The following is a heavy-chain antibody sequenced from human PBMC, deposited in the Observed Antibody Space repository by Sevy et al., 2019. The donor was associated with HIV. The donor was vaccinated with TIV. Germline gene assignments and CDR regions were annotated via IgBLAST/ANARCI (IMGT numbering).Heavy chain of an antibody. Sequence: GGSLRLSCAASGFTFSNYWMSWVRQAPGKGLEWVANIKQDGSEKYYVDSAKGRFTISRDNAKNSLYLQMSSLRAEDTAVYYCARDLVIPATTDYFYYGMDVWGQGTTVTVSS. V-gene: IGHV3-7*01. CDR3: ARDLVIPATTDYFYYGMDV. CDR1: GFTFSNYW. J-gene: IGHJ6*02. CDR2: IKQDGSEK. D-gene: IGHD2-15*01.